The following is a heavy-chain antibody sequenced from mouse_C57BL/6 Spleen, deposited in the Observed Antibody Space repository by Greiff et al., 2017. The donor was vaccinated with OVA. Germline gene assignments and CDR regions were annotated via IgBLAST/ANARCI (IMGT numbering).Heavy chain of an antibody. D-gene: IGHD2-4*01. CDR3: ARIYYDYDMAY. CDR2: INPNNGGT. V-gene: IGHV1-26*01. CDR1: GYTFTDYY. J-gene: IGHJ3*01. Sequence: EVQLQQSGPELVKPGASVKISCKASGYTFTDYYMNWVKQSHGKSLEWIGDINPNNGGTSYNQKFKGKATLTVDKSSSTAYMELRSLTSEDSAVYYCARIYYDYDMAYWGQGTLVTVSA.